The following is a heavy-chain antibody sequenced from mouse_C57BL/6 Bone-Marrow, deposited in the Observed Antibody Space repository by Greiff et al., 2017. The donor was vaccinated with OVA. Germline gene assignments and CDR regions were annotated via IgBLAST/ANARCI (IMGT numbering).Heavy chain of an antibody. D-gene: IGHD2-4*01. CDR2: IWSGGST. V-gene: IGHV2-2*01. J-gene: IGHJ2*01. CDR1: GFSLTSYG. Sequence: QVQLKESGPGLVQPSQCLSISCTVSGFSLTSYGVHWVRQSPGKGLEWLGVIWSGGSTDSNAAFISRLSISKYTSKSQVLFTMNTLQADYTTIYYCTRNYYDYFDYWGQGTTLTVSS. CDR3: TRNYYDYFDY.